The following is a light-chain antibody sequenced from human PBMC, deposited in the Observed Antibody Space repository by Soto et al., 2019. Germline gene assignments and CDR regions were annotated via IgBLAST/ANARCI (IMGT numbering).Light chain of an antibody. CDR1: SSNIGSNT. Sequence: QPVLTQPPSASGTPGQRVTISCSGSSSNIGSNTVNWYQQLPGTAPKLLIYSNNQRPSGVPARFSGSKSGTSASLAISGLQSEDEADYYCAAWDDSLNGHVVFGGGTKLTVL. J-gene: IGLJ2*01. V-gene: IGLV1-44*01. CDR2: SNN. CDR3: AAWDDSLNGHVV.